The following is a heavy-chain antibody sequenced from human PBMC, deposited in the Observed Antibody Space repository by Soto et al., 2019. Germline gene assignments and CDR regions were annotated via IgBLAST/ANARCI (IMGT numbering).Heavy chain of an antibody. CDR2: IYHSGST. V-gene: IGHV4-30-2*01. J-gene: IGHJ4*02. Sequence: SETLSLTCAVSGGSISSGGYSWSWIRQPPGKGLEWIGYIYHSGSTHYNPSLKSRVTISVDRSKNQFSLKLSSVTAADTAVYYCASSIAAAGYFDYWGQGTLVTVSS. CDR1: GGSISSGGYS. D-gene: IGHD6-13*01. CDR3: ASSIAAAGYFDY.